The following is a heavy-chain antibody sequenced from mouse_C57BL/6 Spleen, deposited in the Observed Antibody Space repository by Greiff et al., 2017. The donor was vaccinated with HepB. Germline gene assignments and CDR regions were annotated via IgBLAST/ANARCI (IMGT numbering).Heavy chain of an antibody. CDR3: TRPVYYDYPGWLAY. Sequence: EVKLVESGEGLVKPGGSLKLSCAASGFTFSSYAMSWVRQTPEKRLEWVAYISSGGDYIYYADTVKGRFTISRDNARNTRYLQMSSLKSEDTAMYYCTRPVYYDYPGWLAYWGQGTLVTVSA. V-gene: IGHV5-9-1*02. CDR2: ISSGGDYI. J-gene: IGHJ3*01. CDR1: GFTFSSYA. D-gene: IGHD2-4*01.